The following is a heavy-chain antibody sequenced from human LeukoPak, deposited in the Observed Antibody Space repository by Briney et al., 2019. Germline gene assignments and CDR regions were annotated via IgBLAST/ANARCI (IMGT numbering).Heavy chain of an antibody. CDR3: ARGSLAYYDILTGYHQPSLFDY. Sequence: GASVKVSCKASGYTFTSYGISWVRQAPGQGLEWMGGIIPIFGTANYAQKFQGRVTITTDESTSTAYMELSSLRSEDTAVYYCARGSLAYYDILTGYHQPSLFDYWGQGTLVTVSS. CDR2: IIPIFGTA. CDR1: GYTFTSYG. D-gene: IGHD3-9*01. V-gene: IGHV1-69*05. J-gene: IGHJ4*02.